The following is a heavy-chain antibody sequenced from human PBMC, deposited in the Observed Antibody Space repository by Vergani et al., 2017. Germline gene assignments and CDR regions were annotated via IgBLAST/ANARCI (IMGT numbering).Heavy chain of an antibody. CDR1: GDSIRSVNN. CDR2: VTHSGDT. CDR3: ARRSSSYYFDI. D-gene: IGHD3-22*01. Sequence: QVNLQESCPGLVKPSETLSLTCAVSGDSIRSVNNWGWIRQPPGKGVEWISSVTHSGDTYFNPSLKGRVSISMDTFKNYFFLTLSSVTAADTAMYYCARRSSSYYFDIWGQGVLITVSS. J-gene: IGHJ5*02. V-gene: IGHV4-38-2*01.